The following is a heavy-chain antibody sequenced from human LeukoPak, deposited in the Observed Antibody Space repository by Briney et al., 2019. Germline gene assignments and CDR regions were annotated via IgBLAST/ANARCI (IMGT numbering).Heavy chain of an antibody. D-gene: IGHD6-6*01. J-gene: IGHJ4*02. CDR1: GFTFSSYW. CDR2: TKQDGSEK. CDR3: AREYSGSSFNDY. V-gene: IGHV3-7*01. Sequence: GGSLRLSCAASGFTFSSYWMSWFRQAPGNGLEWVANTKQDGSEKYYVDSVKGRFTISRDNAKNSLYLQMNSLRADDTAVYYCAREYSGSSFNDYWGQGTLVTVSS.